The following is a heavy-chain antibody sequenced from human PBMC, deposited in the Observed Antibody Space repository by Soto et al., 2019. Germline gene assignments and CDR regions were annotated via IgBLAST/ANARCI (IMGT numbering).Heavy chain of an antibody. D-gene: IGHD6-25*01. CDR1: GGSISSYY. J-gene: IGHJ5*02. Sequence: QVQLQESGPGLVKPSETLSLTCTVSGGSISSYYWSWIRQPPGKGLEWIGYIYYSGSTNYNPSLKRRVNISVDTSKNQFSLKLSSVTAADTAVYYCARPHGGSSGWNNWFDPWGQGTLVTVSS. CDR3: ARPHGGSSGWNNWFDP. CDR2: IYYSGST. V-gene: IGHV4-59*01.